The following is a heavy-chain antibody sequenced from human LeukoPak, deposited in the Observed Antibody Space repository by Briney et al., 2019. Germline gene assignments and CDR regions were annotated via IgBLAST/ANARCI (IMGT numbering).Heavy chain of an antibody. CDR3: AREGPERYYYGSRSYGHFDF. CDR2: IKSKTDGGTT. D-gene: IGHD3-10*01. CDR1: GFTFSNAW. J-gene: IGHJ4*02. Sequence: PGGSLRLSCAASGFTFSNAWMSWVRQAPGKGLEWVGRIKSKTDGGTTDYAAPVKGRFTISRDDSKNTLYLQMNSLRAEDTAVYYCAREGPERYYYGSRSYGHFDFWGQGTLVTVSS. V-gene: IGHV3-15*01.